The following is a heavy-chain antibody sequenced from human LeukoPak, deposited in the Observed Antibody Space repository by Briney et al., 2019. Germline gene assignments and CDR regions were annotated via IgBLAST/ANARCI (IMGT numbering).Heavy chain of an antibody. D-gene: IGHD3-16*01. CDR1: GGSISNYY. Sequence: SETLSLTCTVSGGSISNYYWTWIRQPAGKGLEWIGRIYRTGSTNYNPSLRSRVTMSVDTSRNQFSLKLRSVTAADTAIYYCARENLGELPLDCWSQGTLVTVSS. V-gene: IGHV4-4*07. CDR2: IYRTGST. J-gene: IGHJ4*02. CDR3: ARENLGELPLDC.